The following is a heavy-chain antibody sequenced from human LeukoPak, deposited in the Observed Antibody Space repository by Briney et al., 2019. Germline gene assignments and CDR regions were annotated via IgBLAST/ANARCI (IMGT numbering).Heavy chain of an antibody. V-gene: IGHV4-38-2*02. Sequence: SETLSLTCTVSGYSISSGYYWGWIRQPPGKGLEWIATIYHSGSTYYNPSLQSRVAISVDTSKNQFSLRLRSVTAADTAVYHCARDYIMFDYYYMDVWGRGTTVTVSS. CDR1: GYSISSGYY. CDR3: ARDYIMFDYYYMDV. J-gene: IGHJ6*03. D-gene: IGHD2-8*01. CDR2: IYHSGST.